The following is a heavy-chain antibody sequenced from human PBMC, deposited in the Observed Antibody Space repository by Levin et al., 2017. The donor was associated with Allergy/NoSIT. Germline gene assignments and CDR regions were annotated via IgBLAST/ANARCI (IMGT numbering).Heavy chain of an antibody. CDR2: INHSGST. J-gene: IGHJ4*02. D-gene: IGHD4-23*01. CDR1: GGSFSGYY. Sequence: SETLSLTCAVYGGSFSGYYWSWIRQPPGKGLEWIGEINHSGSTNYNPSLKSRVTISVDTSKNQFSLKLSSVTAADTAVYYCARGLRAGGDYGGNDLYFDYWGQGTLVTVSS. V-gene: IGHV4-34*01. CDR3: ARGLRAGGDYGGNDLYFDY.